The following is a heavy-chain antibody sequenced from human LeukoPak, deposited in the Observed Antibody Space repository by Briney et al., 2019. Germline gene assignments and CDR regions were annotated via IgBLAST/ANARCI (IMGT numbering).Heavy chain of an antibody. CDR3: ANMKRAALFDY. V-gene: IGHV3-23*01. J-gene: IGHJ4*02. D-gene: IGHD3-16*01. Sequence: GGSLRLSCAASGFTFSSYAMSWVRQAPGKGLEWVSAISGSGGSTYYADSVKGRFIISRDNSKNTLYLQMNSLRAEDTAVYYCANMKRAALFDYWGQGTLVTVSS. CDR2: ISGSGGST. CDR1: GFTFSSYA.